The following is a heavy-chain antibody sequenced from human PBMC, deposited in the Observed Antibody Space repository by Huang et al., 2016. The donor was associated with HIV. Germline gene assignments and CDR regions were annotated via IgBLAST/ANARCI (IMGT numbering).Heavy chain of an antibody. CDR2: IKQEGSEK. J-gene: IGHJ6*02. D-gene: IGHD3-3*01. V-gene: IGHV3-7*04. CDR1: GFTFRSYW. CDR3: ARGGAPYYDFWSGGHHYGMDV. Sequence: EVQLVESGGGLVQPGGSQRLSCAASGFTFRSYWMSWVRQAPGKGVEVVGNIKQEGSEKEYVDSVKGRFTSSRDNVKNALYLQMYSLRVEDTAIYYCARGGAPYYDFWSGGHHYGMDVWGQGTTVTVSS.